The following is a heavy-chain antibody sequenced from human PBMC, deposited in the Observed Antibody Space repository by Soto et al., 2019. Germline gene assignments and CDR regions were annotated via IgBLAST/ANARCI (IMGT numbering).Heavy chain of an antibody. D-gene: IGHD3-22*01. V-gene: IGHV1-46*01. CDR3: ARGDHEGYYDSSGYYNY. CDR1: GYTFTSYY. J-gene: IGHJ4*02. Sequence: QVQLVQSGAEVKKPGASVKVSCKASGYTFTSYYMHWGRQAPGQGLEWMGIINPSGGSTSYAQKFQGRVTMTRDTSTSTVYMELSSLRSEDTAVYYCARGDHEGYYDSSGYYNYWGQGTLVTVSS. CDR2: INPSGGST.